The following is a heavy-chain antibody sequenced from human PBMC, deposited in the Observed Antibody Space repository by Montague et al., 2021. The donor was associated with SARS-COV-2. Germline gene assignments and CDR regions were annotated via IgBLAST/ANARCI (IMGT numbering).Heavy chain of an antibody. J-gene: IGHJ6*02. CDR2: INHSGST. D-gene: IGHD2/OR15-2a*01. CDR1: GGSFSGYY. Sequence: SETLSLTCAVYGGSFSGYYWSWIRQPPGQGLEWMGEINHSGSTNYNPSLKSRVTISVGTSKNQCSLKLSSVTAADTAVYYCAMGRGRRVLFDYHYYGMDVWGQGTTVTVSS. V-gene: IGHV4-34*01. CDR3: AMGRGRRVLFDYHYYGMDV.